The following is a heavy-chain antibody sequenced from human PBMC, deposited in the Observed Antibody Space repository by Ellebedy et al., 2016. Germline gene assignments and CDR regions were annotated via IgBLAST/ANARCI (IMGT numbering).Heavy chain of an antibody. V-gene: IGHV4-61*02. D-gene: IGHD3-3*01. Sequence: LRLXCTVSGGSISSGDYYWSWVRQPPGKGLEWIGRIYTSGNTIYNPSFKSRVTMSVDTSKNHFSLELSSVTAADTAVYYCATLTIPGGSDSWGQGTLVTVSS. CDR2: IYTSGNT. J-gene: IGHJ4*02. CDR3: ATLTIPGGSDS. CDR1: GGSISSGDYY.